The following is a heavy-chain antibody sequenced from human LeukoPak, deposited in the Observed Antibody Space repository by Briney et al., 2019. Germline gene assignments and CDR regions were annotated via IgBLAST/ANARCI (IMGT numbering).Heavy chain of an antibody. J-gene: IGHJ6*03. Sequence: PDTLSLTCAVYGGSFSGYYWSWIRQPPGKGLEWIGEINHSGSTNYNPSLTRRVAMSVDTSKTQYSLKLSSVTAADTAVYYCASLPYYYYYYYMDVWGKGTTVTVSS. CDR2: INHSGST. V-gene: IGHV4-34*01. CDR1: GGSFSGYY. CDR3: ASLPYYYYYYYMDV.